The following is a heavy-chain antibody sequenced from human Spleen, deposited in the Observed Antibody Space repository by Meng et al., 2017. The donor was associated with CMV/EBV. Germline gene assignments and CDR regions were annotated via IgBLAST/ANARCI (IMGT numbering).Heavy chain of an antibody. CDR1: GSTFTAYA. CDR2: ISGHTGNT. J-gene: IGHJ4*02. V-gene: IGHV1-18*01. D-gene: IGHD4-17*01. Sequence: ASVKVSCKASGSTFTAYAISWVRQAPGQGLEWMGWISGHTGNTKYVERLQDRVSMTTDTSTNTAYMELKNLTSDDTALYYCAAGRTVYFDYWGQGTWVTVSS. CDR3: AAGRTVYFDY.